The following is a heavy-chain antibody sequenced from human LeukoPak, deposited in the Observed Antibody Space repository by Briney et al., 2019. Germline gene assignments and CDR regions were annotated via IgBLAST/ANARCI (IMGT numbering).Heavy chain of an antibody. D-gene: IGHD6-13*01. CDR1: GYTFTGYY. V-gene: IGHV7-4-1*02. Sequence: GASVKVSCKASGYTFTGYYMHWVRQAPGQGLEWMGWINTNTGNPTYAQGFTGRFVFSLDTSVSTAYLQISSLKAEDTAVYYCARDVRQLVLYGMDVWGQGTTVTVSS. J-gene: IGHJ6*02. CDR2: INTNTGNP. CDR3: ARDVRQLVLYGMDV.